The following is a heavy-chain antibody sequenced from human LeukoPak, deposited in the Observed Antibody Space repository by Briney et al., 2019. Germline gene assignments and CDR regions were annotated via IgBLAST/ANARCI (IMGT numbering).Heavy chain of an antibody. V-gene: IGHV3-23*01. D-gene: IGHD3-3*01. Sequence: GGSLRLSCAASGLTFSSYAMTWVRQAPGKWLECISAISGSAGTTYYADSVKGRFTISRDNSKNTLYLQMSSLRAEDTAVYYCAKGALEWSYYFDYWGQGTLVTVSS. CDR3: AKGALEWSYYFDY. CDR1: GLTFSSYA. J-gene: IGHJ4*02. CDR2: ISGSAGTT.